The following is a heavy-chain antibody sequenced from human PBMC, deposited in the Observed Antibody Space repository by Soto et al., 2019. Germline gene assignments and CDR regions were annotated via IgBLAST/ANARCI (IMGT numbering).Heavy chain of an antibody. J-gene: IGHJ4*02. V-gene: IGHV4-30-4*01. Sequence: PSETLSLTCTVSGGSISSGDYYWSWIRQPPGKGLEWIGYIYYSGSTYYNPSLKSRVTISVDTSKNQFSLKLSSVTAEDTAVYYCARDQKARVGATQGGFDYWGQGTLVIVSA. CDR3: ARDQKARVGATQGGFDY. CDR2: IYYSGST. D-gene: IGHD1-26*01. CDR1: GGSISSGDYY.